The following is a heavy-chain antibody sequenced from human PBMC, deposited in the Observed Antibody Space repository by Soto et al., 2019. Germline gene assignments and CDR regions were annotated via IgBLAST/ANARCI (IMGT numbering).Heavy chain of an antibody. J-gene: IGHJ4*02. D-gene: IGHD1-1*01. CDR2: MNPNTGNS. CDR1: GYTFTIYD. CDR3: ARRAETNGWNGFGADKYYFDF. Sequence: AXVKFSCNASGYTFTIYDIYWVRQSTGQGLEWMGWMNPNTGNSGYAQKFQGRVTVTSDTSINTVHMELSSLRSEDTAVYYCARRAETNGWNGFGADKYYFDFWGQGTLVTVSS. V-gene: IGHV1-8*01.